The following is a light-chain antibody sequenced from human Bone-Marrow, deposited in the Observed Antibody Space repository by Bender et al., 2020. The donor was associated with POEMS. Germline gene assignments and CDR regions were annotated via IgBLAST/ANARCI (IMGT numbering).Light chain of an antibody. Sequence: QSALTQPPSASGSPGQSVTISCTGTSGDIGGYNYVSWYQQHPDKAPQLIIYDVTKRPSGVSNRISASKSGNTASLTISGLQAEDAADYYCCSYAGSGTLVFGGGTKLTVL. CDR3: CSYAGSGTLV. J-gene: IGLJ2*01. V-gene: IGLV2-8*01. CDR1: SGDIGGYNY. CDR2: DVT.